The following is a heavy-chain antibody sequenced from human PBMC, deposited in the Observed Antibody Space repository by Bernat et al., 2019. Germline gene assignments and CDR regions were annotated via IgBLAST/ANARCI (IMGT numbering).Heavy chain of an antibody. Sequence: QLQLQESGPGLVKPSETLSLTCTVSGGSISSSSYYWGWFRQPSGKGLVWIVSMSYSGSTYYTPSLKSRVTINGGTSKNQFSLKLSSVTAADTAVDYGARGGLLWIGEDRPDGVTYFQHWGQGTLVTVSS. CDR2: MSYSGST. CDR1: GGSISSSSYY. CDR3: ARGGLLWIGEDRPDGVTYFQH. D-gene: IGHD3-10*01. J-gene: IGHJ1*01. V-gene: IGHV4-39*01.